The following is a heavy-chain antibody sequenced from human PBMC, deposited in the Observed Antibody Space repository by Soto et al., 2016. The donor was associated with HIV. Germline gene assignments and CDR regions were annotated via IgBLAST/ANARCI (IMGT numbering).Heavy chain of an antibody. V-gene: IGHV3-30*04. J-gene: IGHJ4*02. Sequence: VQLVESGGGVVQPGRSLRLSCAASGFTFSSYAMHWVRQAPGKGLEWVAVISYDGSNKYYADSVKGRFTISRDNSKNTLYLQMNSLRAEDTAVYYCARDRPYMITFGGVIADYWGQGTLVTVSS. D-gene: IGHD3-16*02. CDR2: ISYDGSNK. CDR3: ARDRPYMITFGGVIADY. CDR1: GFTFSSYA.